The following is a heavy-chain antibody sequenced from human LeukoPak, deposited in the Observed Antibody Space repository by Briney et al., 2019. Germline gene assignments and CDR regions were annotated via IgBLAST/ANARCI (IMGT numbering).Heavy chain of an antibody. CDR2: IYSSGST. CDR3: TRDGNGRENFDK. CDR1: GGSITSYY. J-gene: IGHJ4*02. V-gene: IGHV4-4*07. D-gene: IGHD2-8*01. Sequence: SETLSLTCAVSGGSITSYYWNWIRQPAGKGLEWIGRIYSSGSTNYNPSLKSRVPISLDTSKNQFSLTLTSVTAADKAMYYCTRDGNGRENFDKWGRGTLVTVSS.